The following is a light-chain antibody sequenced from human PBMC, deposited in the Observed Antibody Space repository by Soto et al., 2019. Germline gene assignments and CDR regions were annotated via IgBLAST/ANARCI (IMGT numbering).Light chain of an antibody. CDR1: QSISTH. CDR3: QQSFNTPFT. V-gene: IGKV1-39*01. Sequence: DIQMTQSPSSLSASVGESLTITCRASQSISTHLNWYQQKPGKAPKLVIYAANALQSGVPSRFSGRRSGTEYTLAITNVQPEDFAIYYWQQSFNTPFTFGQGTRVE. CDR2: AAN. J-gene: IGKJ5*01.